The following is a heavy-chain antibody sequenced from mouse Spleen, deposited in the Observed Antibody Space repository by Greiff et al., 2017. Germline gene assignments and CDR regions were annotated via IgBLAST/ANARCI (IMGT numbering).Heavy chain of an antibody. CDR2: ISYDGSN. D-gene: IGHD2-14*01. CDR1: GYSITSGYY. Sequence: EVKLQESGPGLVKPSQSLSLTCSVTGYSITSGYYWNWIRQFPGNKLEWMGYISYDGSNNYNPSLKNRISITRDTSKNQFFLKLNSVTTEDTATYYCAREGYRYDAARYFDVWGAGTTVTVSS. J-gene: IGHJ1*01. CDR3: AREGYRYDAARYFDV. V-gene: IGHV3-6*01.